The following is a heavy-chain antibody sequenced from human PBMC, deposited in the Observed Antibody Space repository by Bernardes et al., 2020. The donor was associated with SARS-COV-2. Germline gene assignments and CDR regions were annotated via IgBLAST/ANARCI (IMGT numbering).Heavy chain of an antibody. CDR2: ITDSGDST. J-gene: IGHJ4*02. Sequence: GGSRRLSCEVSGFTFSSYTMNWVRQAPGKGLEWVSTITDSGDSTYYADSVKGRFTISRDNSKDRLYLQMNSLRAEDTAVYFCAKRRVEWELLHYFDSWGQGTLVTVSS. CDR1: GFTFSSYT. CDR3: AKRRVEWELLHYFDS. D-gene: IGHD1-26*01. V-gene: IGHV3-23*01.